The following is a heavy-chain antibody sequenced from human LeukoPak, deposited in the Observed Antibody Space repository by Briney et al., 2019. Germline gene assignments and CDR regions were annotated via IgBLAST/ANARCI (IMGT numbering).Heavy chain of an antibody. V-gene: IGHV3-7*01. CDR1: GFTFSSYW. D-gene: IGHD1-26*01. CDR3: AKDARWARVNLDY. J-gene: IGHJ4*02. Sequence: GGSLRLSCAASGFTFSSYWMSWVRQAPGKGLEWVANIKQDGSEKYYADSVKGRFTISRDNSKNTLYLQMNSLRAEDTAVYYCAKDARWARVNLDYWGQGTLVTVSS. CDR2: IKQDGSEK.